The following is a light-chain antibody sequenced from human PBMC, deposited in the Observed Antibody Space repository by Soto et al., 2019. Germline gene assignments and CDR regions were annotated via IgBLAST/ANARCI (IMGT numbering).Light chain of an antibody. V-gene: IGKV3-15*01. CDR1: QSVTTN. J-gene: IGKJ1*01. CDR2: GAS. Sequence: EIVMTQSPATVSVSPGERVTLSCRASQSVTTNLAWYQQKPGQAPRLLIYGASTRATGIPARFSGSGSETEFPLTISSLQSEDFAIYYCQQYNRWPPWTFGRGTRVEIK. CDR3: QQYNRWPPWT.